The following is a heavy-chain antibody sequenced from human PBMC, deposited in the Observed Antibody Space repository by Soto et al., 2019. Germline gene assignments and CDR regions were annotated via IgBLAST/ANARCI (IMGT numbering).Heavy chain of an antibody. J-gene: IGHJ3*02. CDR3: ARGRMYWYQLLLAPGAFDI. CDR1: GGSVDSGRYR. Sequence: SETLSLTCTVSGGSVDSGRYRWSWVRHLPGKGLEWIGEINHSGSTNYNPSLKSRVTISVDTSKNQFSLKLSSVTAADTAAYYCARGRMYWYQLLLAPGAFDIWGQGTMVTVSS. D-gene: IGHD2-2*01. V-gene: IGHV4-61*01. CDR2: INHSGST.